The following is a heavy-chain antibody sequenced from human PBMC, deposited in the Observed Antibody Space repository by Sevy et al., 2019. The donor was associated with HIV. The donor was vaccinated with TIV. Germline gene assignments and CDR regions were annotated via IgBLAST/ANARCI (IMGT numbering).Heavy chain of an antibody. J-gene: IGHJ4*02. CDR2: LSFGCGEI. CDR3: AREGCAKPHDY. Sequence: GGSLRLSCAASGFTFSKYSMSWVRQPPGKWLEWVSTLSFGCGEINHADSVKGRFTISRDNSKNSLYLQMNNLRAEDTAVYYCAREGCAKPHDYWGQGTLVTVSS. V-gene: IGHV3-23*01. D-gene: IGHD2-2*02. CDR1: GFTFSKYS.